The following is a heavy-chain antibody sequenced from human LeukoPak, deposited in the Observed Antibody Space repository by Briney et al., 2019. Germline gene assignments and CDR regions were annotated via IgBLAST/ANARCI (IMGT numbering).Heavy chain of an antibody. D-gene: IGHD6-13*01. CDR3: AKDRQLARSHFYYYGLDV. V-gene: IGHV3-30*18. CDR2: ISYDGTNV. Sequence: GGSLRLSCAASGFTFSNYGMHWVRQAPGKGLEWAAVISYDGTNVYYADSVKGRIAISRDNSKNTLYLQMSSLRADDTAIYYCAKDRQLARSHFYYYGLDVWGQGTTVTVSS. CDR1: GFTFSNYG. J-gene: IGHJ6*02.